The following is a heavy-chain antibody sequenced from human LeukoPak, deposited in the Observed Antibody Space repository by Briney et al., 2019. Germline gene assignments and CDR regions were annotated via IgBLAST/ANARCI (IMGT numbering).Heavy chain of an antibody. D-gene: IGHD3-9*01. Sequence: GGSLRLSCAASGFTFSSYAMSWVRQAPRKWLEWVSAISGSGSSTYYADSVKGRFTISRDNSKNTLYLQMNSLRAEDTAVYYCAKDELRYFDWQAPYYYYGMDVWGQGTTVTVSS. CDR3: AKDELRYFDWQAPYYYYGMDV. CDR2: ISGSGSST. J-gene: IGHJ6*02. V-gene: IGHV3-23*01. CDR1: GFTFSSYA.